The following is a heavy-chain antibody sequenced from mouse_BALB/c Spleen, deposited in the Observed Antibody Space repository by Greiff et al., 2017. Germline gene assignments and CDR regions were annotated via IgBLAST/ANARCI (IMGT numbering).Heavy chain of an antibody. V-gene: IGHV14-1*02. Sequence: VQLKQSGAELVRPGALVKLSCKASGFNIKDYYMHWVKQRPEQGLEWIGWIDPENGNTIYDPKFQGKASITADTSSNTAYLQLSSLTSEDTAVYYCADRPWFAYWGQGTLVTVSA. CDR3: ADRPWFAY. J-gene: IGHJ3*01. CDR2: IDPENGNT. D-gene: IGHD2-14*01. CDR1: GFNIKDYY.